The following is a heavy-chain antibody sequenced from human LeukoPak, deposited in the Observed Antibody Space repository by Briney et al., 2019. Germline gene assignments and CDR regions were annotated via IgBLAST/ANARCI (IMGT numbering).Heavy chain of an antibody. CDR1: GYTFTGYY. J-gene: IGHJ5*02. Sequence: ASVKVSCKASGYTFTGYYMHWVRQAPGQGLEWMGWINPNSGGTNYAQKFQGRVTMTRDTSISTAYMELRRLRSDDTAVYYCAREGSTMVRGVTASWFDPWGQGTLVTVSS. V-gene: IGHV1-2*02. CDR2: INPNSGGT. CDR3: AREGSTMVRGVTASWFDP. D-gene: IGHD3-10*01.